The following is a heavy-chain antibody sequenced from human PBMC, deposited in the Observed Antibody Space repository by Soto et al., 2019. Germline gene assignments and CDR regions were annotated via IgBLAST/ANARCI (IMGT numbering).Heavy chain of an antibody. D-gene: IGHD3-10*01. Sequence: SETLSLTCTVSGGSISSYYWSWIRQPPGKGLEWIGYIYYSGSTNYNPSLKSRVTISVDTSKNQFSLKLSSVTAADTAVYYCARGPPLLLWFGELSFFDYWGQGTLVTVSS. CDR3: ARGPPLLLWFGELSFFDY. CDR2: IYYSGST. V-gene: IGHV4-59*01. CDR1: GGSISSYY. J-gene: IGHJ4*02.